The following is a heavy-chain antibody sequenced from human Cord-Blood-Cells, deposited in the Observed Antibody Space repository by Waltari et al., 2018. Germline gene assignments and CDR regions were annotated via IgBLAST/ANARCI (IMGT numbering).Heavy chain of an antibody. CDR1: GFTVSSNY. V-gene: IGHV3-53*01. J-gene: IGHJ4*02. CDR3: ARGFGYYGSGSYYNYFDY. Sequence: EVQLVESGGGLIQPGGSLRLSCAASGFTVSSNYMSWVRQAPGKGLEWVSVFYSGGTTYCAASVKGRFTISRDNSKNTLYLQMNSLRAEDTAVYYCARGFGYYGSGSYYNYFDYWGQGTLVTVSS. D-gene: IGHD3-10*01. CDR2: FYSGGTT.